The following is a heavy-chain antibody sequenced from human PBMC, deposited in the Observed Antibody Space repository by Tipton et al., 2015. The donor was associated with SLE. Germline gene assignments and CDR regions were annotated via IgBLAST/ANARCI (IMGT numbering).Heavy chain of an antibody. CDR1: GYTFTSYG. D-gene: IGHD1-14*01. V-gene: IGHV1-18*01. J-gene: IGHJ4*02. CDR2: ISAYNGNT. Sequence: QLVQSGAEVKKPGASVKVSCKASGYTFTSYGISWARQAPGQGLERMGWISAYNGNTNYAQKLQGRVTMTTDTSTSTAYMELRSLRSDDTAVYYCARDGAVADFGRGNHTFDDWGAVALGAVSS. CDR3: ARDGAVADFGRGNHTFDD.